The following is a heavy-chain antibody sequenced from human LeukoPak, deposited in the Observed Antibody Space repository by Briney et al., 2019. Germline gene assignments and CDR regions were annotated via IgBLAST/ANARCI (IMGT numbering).Heavy chain of an antibody. V-gene: IGHV4-30-2*01. D-gene: IGHD6-13*01. CDR1: GGSISSGGYY. Sequence: SETLSLTCTVSGGSISSGGYYWSWIRQPPGKGLEWIGYIYHSGSTYYNPSLKSRVTISVDRSKNQFSLKLSSVTAADTAVYYCARGQQLNYYYYYGMDVWGQGTTVTVSS. CDR3: ARGQQLNYYYYYGMDV. CDR2: IYHSGST. J-gene: IGHJ6*02.